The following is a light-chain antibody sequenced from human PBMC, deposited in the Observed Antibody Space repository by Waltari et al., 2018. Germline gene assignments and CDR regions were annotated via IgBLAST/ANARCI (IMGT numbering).Light chain of an antibody. J-gene: IGLJ1*01. CDR2: EVI. CDR1: NSDVGNYNL. CDR3: CSYAGSGTYV. Sequence: QSALTQPASVSGTPGQSITISCTGTNSDVGNYNLVSWYQHHPGEAPKLMIFEVINRPSGVSNRFSGSKSGNTASLTISGRQAEDEADYYCCSYAGSGTYVFGTGTKVTVL. V-gene: IGLV2-23*02.